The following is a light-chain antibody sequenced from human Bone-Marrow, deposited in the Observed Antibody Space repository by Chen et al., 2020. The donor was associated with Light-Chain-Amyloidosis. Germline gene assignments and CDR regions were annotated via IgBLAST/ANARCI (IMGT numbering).Light chain of an antibody. CDR3: QSADSSDTYEVI. CDR2: RDT. Sequence: SYEMTQSPSVSVSPRQTARITCSGDDLPTKYAYWYQQKPGQAPVLVIHRDTERPSGISERFSGSSSGTTATLTISGVQAEDEADYHCQSADSSDTYEVIFGGGTKLTVL. CDR1: DLPTKY. J-gene: IGLJ2*01. V-gene: IGLV3-25*03.